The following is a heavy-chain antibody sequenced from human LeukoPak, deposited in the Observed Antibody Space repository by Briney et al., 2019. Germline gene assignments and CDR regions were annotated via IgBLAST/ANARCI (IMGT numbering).Heavy chain of an antibody. V-gene: IGHV1-2*02. J-gene: IGHJ6*03. D-gene: IGHD2-15*01. CDR3: ARASGGYYYYYMDV. CDR1: GYTFTGYY. CDR2: INPNSGGT. Sequence: ASVKVSCKASGYTFTGYYMHWVRQAPGQGLEWMGWINPNSGGTNYAQKFQGRVTMTEDTSTDTAYMELSRLRSDDTAVYYCARASGGYYYYYMDVWGKGTTVTVSS.